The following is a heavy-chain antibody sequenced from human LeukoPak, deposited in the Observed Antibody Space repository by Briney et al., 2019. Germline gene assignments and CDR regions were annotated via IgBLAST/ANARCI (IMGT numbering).Heavy chain of an antibody. V-gene: IGHV3-23*01. J-gene: IGHJ4*02. CDR1: GFTFSSYA. CDR3: AKDRSLYYDFWSGYYADLTDHESGY. D-gene: IGHD3-3*01. Sequence: QSGGSLRLSCAASGFTFSSYAMSWVRQAPGKGLEWVSAISGSGGSTYYADSVKGRFTISRDNSKNTLYLQMNSLRAEDTAVYYCAKDRSLYYDFWSGYYADLTDHESGYWGQGTLVTVSS. CDR2: ISGSGGST.